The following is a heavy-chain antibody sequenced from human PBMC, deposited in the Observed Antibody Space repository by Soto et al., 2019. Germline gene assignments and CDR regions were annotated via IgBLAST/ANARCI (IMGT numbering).Heavy chain of an antibody. CDR3: ARDTRGYSYGFYYYYMDV. V-gene: IGHV3-11*01. CDR1: GFTFSDYY. J-gene: IGHJ6*03. D-gene: IGHD5-18*01. Sequence: QVQLVESGGGLVKPGGSLRLSCAASGFTFSDYYMSWIRQAPGKGREWVSYISSSGSTIYYADSVKGQFTISRYNAKNSLYLQMNSLRAEDTAVYYCARDTRGYSYGFYYYYMDVWGKGTTVTVSS. CDR2: ISSSGSTI.